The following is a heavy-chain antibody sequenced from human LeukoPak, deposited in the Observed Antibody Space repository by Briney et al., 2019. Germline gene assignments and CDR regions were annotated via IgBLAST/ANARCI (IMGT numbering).Heavy chain of an antibody. CDR1: GFTVSNNY. CDR2: IYSGGST. Sequence: GGSLRLSCAASGFTVSNNYMSWVRQAPGKGLEWVSVIYSGGSTHCADSVKGRFIISRDNSKNTVYLQMNSLRAEDTAVYYCATIPGLSRSSSWYLGWFDPWGQGTLVTVSS. D-gene: IGHD6-13*01. V-gene: IGHV3-53*01. CDR3: ATIPGLSRSSSWYLGWFDP. J-gene: IGHJ5*02.